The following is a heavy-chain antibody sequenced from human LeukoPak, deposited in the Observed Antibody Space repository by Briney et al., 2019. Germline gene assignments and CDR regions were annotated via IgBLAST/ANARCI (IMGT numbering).Heavy chain of an antibody. CDR3: ARHFYGDYVFDY. D-gene: IGHD4-17*01. J-gene: IGHJ4*02. CDR2: IYYSGST. V-gene: IGHV4-39*01. Sequence: NPSETLSLTCTVSGGSVSSSLHCWGWVRQPPEKGLEWIGSIYYSGSTNYNASFNSRVTMSVDRSKDQFSLNLTSVAATDTAVYYCARHFYGDYVFDYWGKGTLVTVTS. CDR1: GGSVSSSLHC.